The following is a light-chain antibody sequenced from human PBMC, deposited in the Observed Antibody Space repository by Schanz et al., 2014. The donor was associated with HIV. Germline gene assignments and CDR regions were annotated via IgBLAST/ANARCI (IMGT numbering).Light chain of an antibody. CDR2: DVS. J-gene: IGKJ5*01. CDR3: LHYNGWPT. CDR1: QSVAGR. Sequence: ETVVTQSPATLSMSPGERVTLSCRASQSVAGRSAWFQQKPGQAPRLLIYDVSTRVTAIPARFSGSESGTDFTLTISSLQSEDFALYYCLHYNGWPTFGQGTRLEIK. V-gene: IGKV3-15*01.